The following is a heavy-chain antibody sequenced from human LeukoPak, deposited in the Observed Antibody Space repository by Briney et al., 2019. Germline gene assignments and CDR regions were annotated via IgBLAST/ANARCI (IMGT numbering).Heavy chain of an antibody. CDR1: RFTLSDYY. J-gene: IGHJ2*01. Sequence: PGGSLRLSCAASRFTLSDYYMSWIRQAPGQRLKWVSYISSSGSTIYYADSVKSRFTISRDNAKNSLYLQMNSLRAEDTAVYYCARDRRHLRGYFDLWGRGTLVTVSS. CDR2: ISSSGSTI. V-gene: IGHV3-11*01. CDR3: ARDRRHLRGYFDL.